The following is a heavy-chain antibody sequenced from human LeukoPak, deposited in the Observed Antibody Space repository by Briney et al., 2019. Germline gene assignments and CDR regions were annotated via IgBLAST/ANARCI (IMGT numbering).Heavy chain of an antibody. V-gene: IGHV3-30-3*01. Sequence: GGSLRLSCAASGFTFSSYAMHWVRQAPGKGLEWVAVISYDGSNKYYADSVKGRFTVSRDDAKSLLFLQMSSLRADDTAVYYCARDGSGYVLQSHAFDIWGQGTMVTVSS. CDR3: ARDGSGYVLQSHAFDI. J-gene: IGHJ3*02. D-gene: IGHD5-12*01. CDR1: GFTFSSYA. CDR2: ISYDGSNK.